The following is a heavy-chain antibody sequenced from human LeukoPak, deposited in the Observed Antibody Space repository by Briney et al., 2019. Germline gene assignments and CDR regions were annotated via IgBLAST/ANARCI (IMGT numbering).Heavy chain of an antibody. CDR3: ARGLWDSGYDSLNADFDY. V-gene: IGHV4-39*07. CDR1: GGSISSSSYY. J-gene: IGHJ4*02. D-gene: IGHD5-12*01. Sequence: SETLSLTCTVSGGSISSSSYYWGWIRQPPGKGLEWIGEINHSGSTNYNPSLKSRVTISVDTSKNQFSLKLSSVTAADTAVYYCARGLWDSGYDSLNADFDYWGQGTLVTVSS. CDR2: INHSGST.